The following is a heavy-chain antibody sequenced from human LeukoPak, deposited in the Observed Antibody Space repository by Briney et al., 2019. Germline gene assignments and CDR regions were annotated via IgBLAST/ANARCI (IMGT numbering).Heavy chain of an antibody. Sequence: PSETLSLTCAVSGGSISSSNWWSWVHQPPGKGLEWIGFVYYTGSTNYSPSLKSRVTISVDTSKNQFSLKLRSATAADTAVYYCARISSSNWYNERGAFDVWGQGTMVTVSS. V-gene: IGHV4-4*02. CDR3: ARISSSNWYNERGAFDV. D-gene: IGHD6-13*01. CDR1: GGSISSSNW. J-gene: IGHJ3*01. CDR2: VYYTGST.